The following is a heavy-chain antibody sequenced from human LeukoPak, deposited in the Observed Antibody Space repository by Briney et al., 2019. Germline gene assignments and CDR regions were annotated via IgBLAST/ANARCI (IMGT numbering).Heavy chain of an antibody. D-gene: IGHD4/OR15-4a*01. J-gene: IGHJ4*02. CDR1: GFTFSHYG. Sequence: PGRSLRLSCAASGFTFSHYGVHWVRQAPGKGLEWVAVISYDGSNKYYADSVKGRFTISRDNSKNTVFLEMSSLRAEDTAIYYCALNYGANLRPPFDAWGPGTLVTVSS. CDR2: ISYDGSNK. V-gene: IGHV3-30*03. CDR3: ALNYGANLRPPFDA.